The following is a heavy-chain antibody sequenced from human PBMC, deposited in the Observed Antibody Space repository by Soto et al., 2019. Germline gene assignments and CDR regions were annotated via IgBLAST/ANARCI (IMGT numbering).Heavy chain of an antibody. Sequence: TLSLTCTVSGASIGTGDSYWSWIRQPPGKGLEWIGYSHNSGSTYYNPSLRGRATMSLDTSKNQFSLKLRSVTATDTAVYFCAREIRYCTNGVCHPYGMDVWGQGTTVTVSS. J-gene: IGHJ6*02. V-gene: IGHV4-30-4*01. D-gene: IGHD2-8*01. CDR1: GASIGTGDSY. CDR3: AREIRYCTNGVCHPYGMDV. CDR2: SHNSGST.